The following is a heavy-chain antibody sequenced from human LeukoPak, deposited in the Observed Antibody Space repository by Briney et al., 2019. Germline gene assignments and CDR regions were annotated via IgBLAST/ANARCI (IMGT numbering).Heavy chain of an antibody. D-gene: IGHD3-3*01. CDR1: GYAFTSYG. CDR2: ISAYNGNT. Sequence: ASVKVSCTASGYAFTSYGISWVRQAPGQGLEWMGWISAYNGNTNYAQKLQGRVTMTTDTSTSTAYMELRSLRSDDTAVYYCARDQSPYYDFWSGYYFRAAHGMDVWGQGTTVTVSS. J-gene: IGHJ6*02. V-gene: IGHV1-18*01. CDR3: ARDQSPYYDFWSGYYFRAAHGMDV.